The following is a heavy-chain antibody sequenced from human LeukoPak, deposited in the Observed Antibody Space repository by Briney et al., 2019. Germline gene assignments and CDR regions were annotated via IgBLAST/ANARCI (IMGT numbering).Heavy chain of an antibody. CDR1: GFTFSSYA. J-gene: IGHJ4*02. CDR2: ISYDGSNK. CDR3: VRDRGTYRPIDY. V-gene: IGHV3-30-3*01. Sequence: GGSLRLSCAASGFTFSSYAMHWVRQAPGKGLEWVAVISYDGSNKYYADSVKGRFTISRDNSKNTLYLQMNSLRAEDTAIYYCVRDRGTYRPIDYWGQGTLVTVSS. D-gene: IGHD1-26*01.